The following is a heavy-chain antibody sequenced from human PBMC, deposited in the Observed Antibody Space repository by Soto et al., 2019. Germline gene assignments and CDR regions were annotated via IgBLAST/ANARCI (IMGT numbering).Heavy chain of an antibody. CDR2: ISYDGTSK. J-gene: IGHJ4*02. V-gene: IGHV3-30*03. CDR3: VRDEGAPRTYYFDH. CDR1: GFTFSSYA. Sequence: GGSLRLSCAASGFTFSSYAMSWVRQAPGKGLEWVAFISYDGTSKYYPDSVRGRFTISRDNSKDTLYLDINSLRVEDAAMYFCVRDEGAPRTYYFDHWGQGALVTVSS.